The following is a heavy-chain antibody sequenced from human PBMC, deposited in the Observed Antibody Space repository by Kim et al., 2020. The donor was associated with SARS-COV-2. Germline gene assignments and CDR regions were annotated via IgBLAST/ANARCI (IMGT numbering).Heavy chain of an antibody. CDR2: INPNGGGT. CDR1: GYTFTGYY. CDR3: ATPTIAARGDYYYGMDV. D-gene: IGHD6-6*01. Sequence: ASVKVSCKASGYTFTGYYMHWVRQAPGQGLEWMGWINPNGGGTNYAQKFQGRVTMTRDTSISTAYMELSRLRSDDTAVYYCATPTIAARGDYYYGMDVWGQGTTVTVSS. J-gene: IGHJ6*02. V-gene: IGHV1-2*02.